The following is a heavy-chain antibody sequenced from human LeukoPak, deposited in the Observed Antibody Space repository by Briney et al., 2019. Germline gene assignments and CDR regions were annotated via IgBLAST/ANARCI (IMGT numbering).Heavy chain of an antibody. D-gene: IGHD2-2*01. J-gene: IGHJ6*03. CDR3: AGHTVVPAAPDLRDYYYYMDV. V-gene: IGHV5-51*01. CDR1: GYSFTSYW. CDR2: IYPGDSDT. Sequence: GESLKISCKGSGYSFTSYWIGWVRQMPGKGLEWMGIIYPGDSDTRYSPSFQGQVTISADKSISTAYLQWSSLKASDTAMYYCAGHTVVPAAPDLRDYYYYMDVWGKGTTVTVSS.